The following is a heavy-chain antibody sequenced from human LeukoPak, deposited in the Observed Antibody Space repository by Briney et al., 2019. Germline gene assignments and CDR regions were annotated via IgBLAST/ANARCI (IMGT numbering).Heavy chain of an antibody. J-gene: IGHJ2*01. V-gene: IGHV3-30*18. D-gene: IGHD3-10*01. CDR2: ISYDGSNK. CDR1: GFTFSSYG. Sequence: GGSLRLSCAASGFTFSSYGMHRVRQAPGKGLEWVAVISYDGSNKYDADSVKGRFTISRDNSKNTLYLQMNKLRVEDTAVYYCAKSSLRGHSLWYFDLWGRGTPVTVSS. CDR3: AKSSLRGHSLWYFDL.